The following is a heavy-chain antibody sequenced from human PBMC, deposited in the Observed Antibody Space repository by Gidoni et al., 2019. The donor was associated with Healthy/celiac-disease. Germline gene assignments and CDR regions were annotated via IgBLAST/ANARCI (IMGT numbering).Heavy chain of an antibody. V-gene: IGHV4-59*01. D-gene: IGHD6-19*01. CDR2: IYSSGST. Sequence: QVQLQESGPGLVKTSETLSLTCTVSSGSISSYYWSWIRQPPGKGLEWIGHIYSSGSTKYNPSLKNRVTISIDTPQSQFSLKLSSVTAADTAVYYCARDIAVAGHYFDFWGRGTLVTVSS. CDR3: ARDIAVAGHYFDF. CDR1: SGSISSYY. J-gene: IGHJ4*02.